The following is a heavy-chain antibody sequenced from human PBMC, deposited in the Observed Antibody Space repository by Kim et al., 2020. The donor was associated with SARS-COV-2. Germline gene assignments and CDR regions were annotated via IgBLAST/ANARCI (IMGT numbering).Heavy chain of an antibody. V-gene: IGHV4-59*01. Sequence: SETLSLTCTVSGGSISSYYWSWIRQPPGKGLEWIGYIYYSGSTNYNPSLKSRVTISVDTSKNQFSLKLSSVTAADTAVYHCARGETSMVRGLVDYWGQGTLVTVSS. D-gene: IGHD3-10*01. J-gene: IGHJ4*02. CDR3: ARGETSMVRGLVDY. CDR2: IYYSGST. CDR1: GGSISSYY.